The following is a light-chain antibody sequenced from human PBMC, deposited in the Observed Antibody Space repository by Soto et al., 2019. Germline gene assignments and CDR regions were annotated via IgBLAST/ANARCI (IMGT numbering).Light chain of an antibody. CDR3: QQYENLPT. CDR2: DAS. V-gene: IGKV1-33*01. J-gene: IGKJ5*01. CDR1: QNINNY. Sequence: DIQMTQSPSSVSASVGDRVTITCQASQNINNYLNWYQQKPGRAPKLLIYDASNLEAGVPSRFRGSGSGTDFTFTISRLQPEDIATYYCQQYENLPTFXQGTRLEIK.